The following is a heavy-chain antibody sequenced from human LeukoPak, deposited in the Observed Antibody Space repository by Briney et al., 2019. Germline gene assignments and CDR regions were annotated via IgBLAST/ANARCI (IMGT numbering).Heavy chain of an antibody. CDR3: AKVTGGDMITYGGLDY. CDR2: IGGGGRT. V-gene: IGHV3-23*01. D-gene: IGHD3-16*01. J-gene: IGHJ4*02. CDR1: GFTYSSHS. Sequence: GGSLRLSCAASGFTYSSHSMTWVRQAPGKGLEWVSVIGGGGRTLYADSVKGRFTISRDNSKNTLYLQMNSLRAEDTAIYYCAKVTGGDMITYGGLDYWGQGTLVTVSS.